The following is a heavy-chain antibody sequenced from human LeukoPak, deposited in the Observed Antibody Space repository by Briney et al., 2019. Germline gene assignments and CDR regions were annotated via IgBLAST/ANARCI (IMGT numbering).Heavy chain of an antibody. J-gene: IGHJ4*02. V-gene: IGHV3-30-3*01. CDR2: ISYDGSNK. Sequence: GRSLRLSCAASGFTFSSYAMHWDRQAPGKGLEWVAVISYDGSNKYYADSVKGRFTISRDNSKNTLYLQMNSLRAEDTAVYYCARDPAVAGNYFDYWGQGTLVTVSS. D-gene: IGHD6-19*01. CDR3: ARDPAVAGNYFDY. CDR1: GFTFSSYA.